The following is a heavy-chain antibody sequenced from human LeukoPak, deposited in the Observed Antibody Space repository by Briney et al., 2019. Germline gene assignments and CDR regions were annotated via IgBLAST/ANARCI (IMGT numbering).Heavy chain of an antibody. CDR1: GGSTSSSSYY. CDR3: ARLIIIVVVPAASSVVAATPDWFDP. CDR2: IYYSGST. Sequence: SETLSLTCTVSGGSTSSSSYYWGWIRQPPGKGLEWIGSIYYSGSTYYNPSLKSRVTISVDTSKNQFSLKLSSVTAADTAVYYCARLIIIVVVPAASSVVAATPDWFDPWGQGTLVTVSS. D-gene: IGHD2-2*01. V-gene: IGHV4-39*01. J-gene: IGHJ5*02.